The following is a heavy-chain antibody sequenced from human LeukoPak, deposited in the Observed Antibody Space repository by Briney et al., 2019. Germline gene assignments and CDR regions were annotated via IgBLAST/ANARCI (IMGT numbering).Heavy chain of an antibody. Sequence: GGSLRLSCAASGFTFSSYAMHWVRQAPGKGLEWVAVISYDGSNKYYADSVKGRFTISRDNSKNTLYLQMNSLRAEDTAVYYCARVAPNSSSWPDFDYWGQGTLVTVSS. CDR2: ISYDGSNK. V-gene: IGHV3-30*04. D-gene: IGHD6-13*01. J-gene: IGHJ4*02. CDR3: ARVAPNSSSWPDFDY. CDR1: GFTFSSYA.